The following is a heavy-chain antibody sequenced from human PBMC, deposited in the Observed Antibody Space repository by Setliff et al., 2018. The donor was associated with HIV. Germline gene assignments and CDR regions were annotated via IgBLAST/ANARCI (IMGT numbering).Heavy chain of an antibody. Sequence: PSETLSLTCTVSGGSISSGSYYWSWIRQPAGKGLEWIGHIYTSGSTNYNPPFESRVTMSVDTSKNQLSLKLSSVTAADTAAYYCARETYGSGWYYFDYWGQGALVTVSS. CDR2: IYTSGST. V-gene: IGHV4-61*09. CDR3: ARETYGSGWYYFDY. CDR1: GGSISSGSYY. D-gene: IGHD6-19*01. J-gene: IGHJ4*02.